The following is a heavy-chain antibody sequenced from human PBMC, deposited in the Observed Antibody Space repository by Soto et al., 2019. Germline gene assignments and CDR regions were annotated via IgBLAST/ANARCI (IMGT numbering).Heavy chain of an antibody. CDR2: VSGSGGST. V-gene: IGHV3-23*01. J-gene: IGHJ4*02. D-gene: IGHD6-19*01. CDR3: ARRSSGWYFDY. Sequence: GGSLRLSCAASGFPFSSYAMSWVRQAPGRGLEWVSAVSGSGGSTYYADSVKGRFTISRDNSENTLYLQMNSLRAEDTAVYYCARRSSGWYFDYWGQGTLVTVSS. CDR1: GFPFSSYA.